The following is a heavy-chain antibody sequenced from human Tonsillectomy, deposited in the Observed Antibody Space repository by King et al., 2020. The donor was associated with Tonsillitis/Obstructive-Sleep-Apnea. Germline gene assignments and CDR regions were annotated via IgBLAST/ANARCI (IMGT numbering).Heavy chain of an antibody. CDR3: ARDMVLEAGGDAFDI. CDR2: IYYSGST. V-gene: IGHV4-59*01. J-gene: IGHJ3*02. D-gene: IGHD2-8*01. CDR1: GGSISSSY. Sequence: QLQESGPGLVKLSETLSLTCTVSGGSISSSYWSWIRQPPGKGLEWIGYIYYSGSTNYNPSLKSRVTISVDTSKNQFSLRLSSVTAADTAVYYCARDMVLEAGGDAFDIWGQGTMVTVSS.